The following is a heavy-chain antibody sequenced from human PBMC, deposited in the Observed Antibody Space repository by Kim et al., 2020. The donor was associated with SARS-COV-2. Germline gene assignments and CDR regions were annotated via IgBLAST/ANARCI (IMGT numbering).Heavy chain of an antibody. J-gene: IGHJ4*02. CDR2: INPSGGST. Sequence: ASVKVSCKASGYTFTSYYMHWVRQAPGQGLEWMGIINPSGGSTSYAQKFQGRVTMTRDTSTSTVYMELSSLRSEDTAVYYCARERWSGKDRITMVRGVIRGFDYWGTGTLVTVSS. CDR3: ARERWSGKDRITMVRGVIRGFDY. V-gene: IGHV1-46*03. CDR1: GYTFTSYY. D-gene: IGHD3-10*01.